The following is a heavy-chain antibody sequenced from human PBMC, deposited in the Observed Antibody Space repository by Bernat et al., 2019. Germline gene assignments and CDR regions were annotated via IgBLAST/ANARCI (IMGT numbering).Heavy chain of an antibody. V-gene: IGHV3-21*01. Sequence: EVQLVESGGGLVKPGGSLRLSCAASGFTFSSYSMNCVRQAPGKGLEWVSSISSSSSYIDYADSVKGQFTISRENAKNSLYLQMNSLRAEDTAVYYCARGEDSGYDFDYWGQGTLVTVSS. D-gene: IGHD5-12*01. CDR1: GFTFSSYS. J-gene: IGHJ4*02. CDR2: ISSSSSYI. CDR3: ARGEDSGYDFDY.